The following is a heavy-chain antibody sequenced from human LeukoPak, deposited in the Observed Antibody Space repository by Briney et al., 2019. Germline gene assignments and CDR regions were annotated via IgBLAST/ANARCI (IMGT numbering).Heavy chain of an antibody. CDR2: ISASGSSP. J-gene: IGHJ4*02. CDR1: GFTFSSYA. V-gene: IGHV3-23*01. CDR3: AKGRYNFDSSGYFHY. Sequence: GGSLRLSCAASGFTFSSYAMSWLRQAPGKGLEWVAAISASGSSPYYADSVKGRFTISRDNSKNTLYLQMNSLRAEDTAVYYCAKGRYNFDSSGYFHYWGQGTLVTVSS. D-gene: IGHD3-22*01.